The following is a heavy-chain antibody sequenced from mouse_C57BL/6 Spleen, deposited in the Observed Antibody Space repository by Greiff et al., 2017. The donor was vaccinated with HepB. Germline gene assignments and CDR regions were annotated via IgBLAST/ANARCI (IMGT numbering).Heavy chain of an antibody. CDR2: IDPSDSYT. Sequence: VQLQQSGAELVRPGTSVKLSCKASGYTFTSYWMHWVKQRPGQGLEWIGVIDPSDSYTNYNQKFKGKATLTVDTSSSTAYMQLSSLTSEDSAVYYCASPGSPSFDYWGQGTTLTVSS. J-gene: IGHJ2*01. D-gene: IGHD1-1*01. CDR1: GYTFTSYW. CDR3: ASPGSPSFDY. V-gene: IGHV1-59*01.